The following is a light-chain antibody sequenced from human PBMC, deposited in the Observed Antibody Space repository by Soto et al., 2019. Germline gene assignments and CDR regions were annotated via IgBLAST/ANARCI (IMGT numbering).Light chain of an antibody. CDR3: QQSYSTLFT. CDR1: QTISYY. CDR2: DVS. J-gene: IGKJ3*01. V-gene: IGKV1-39*01. Sequence: DIQMTQSPSSLSASVGDRVTLTCRASQTISYYLNWYQQKPGEVPKLLIYDVSSLESGVPSRFSGSGSGTDFTLTISSLGPEDLATYYCQQSYSTLFTFGPGTKVDIK.